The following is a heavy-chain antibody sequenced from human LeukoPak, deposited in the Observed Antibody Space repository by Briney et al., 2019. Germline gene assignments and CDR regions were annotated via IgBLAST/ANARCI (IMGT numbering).Heavy chain of an antibody. CDR1: GGSFSGYY. CDR2: INHSGST. CDR3: ARHSEQQLASNNYFDY. Sequence: KTSETLSLTCAVYGGSFSGYYWSWIRQPPGKGLEWIGEINHSGSTKYNPSLKSRVTISADTSKNQFSLKLSSVTAADTAVYYCARHSEQQLASNNYFDYWGQGTLVTVSS. J-gene: IGHJ4*02. V-gene: IGHV4-34*01. D-gene: IGHD6-13*01.